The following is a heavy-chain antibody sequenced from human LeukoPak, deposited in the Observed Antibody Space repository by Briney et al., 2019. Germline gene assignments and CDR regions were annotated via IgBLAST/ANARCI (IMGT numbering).Heavy chain of an antibody. CDR3: ARGGGSSWYVDY. Sequence: SETLSLTCAVYGGSFSGYYWSWIRQPPGKGLEWIGEINHSGSTNYHPSLEGRVTISVDTSKNQFSLKLTSVTAADTAVYYCARGGGSSWYVDYWGQGTLVTVSS. CDR2: INHSGST. J-gene: IGHJ4*02. V-gene: IGHV4-34*01. CDR1: GGSFSGYY. D-gene: IGHD6-13*01.